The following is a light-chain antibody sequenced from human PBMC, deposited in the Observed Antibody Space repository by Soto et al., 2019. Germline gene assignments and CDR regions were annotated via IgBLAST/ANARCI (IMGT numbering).Light chain of an antibody. CDR2: GAS. CDR3: QKYNNLPRT. CDR1: ESVSSI. J-gene: IGKJ1*01. V-gene: IGKV3-15*01. Sequence: EIVMTQSPATLSVSPGERATLSSRASESVSSILAWYQQKPGQAPRLLIYGASTRATGIPARFSGSGSGTEFTLTISSLHSEDFAVYYCQKYNNLPRTFGQGTKVEI.